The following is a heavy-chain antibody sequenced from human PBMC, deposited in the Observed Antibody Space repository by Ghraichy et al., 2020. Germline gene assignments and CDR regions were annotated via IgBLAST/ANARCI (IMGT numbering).Heavy chain of an antibody. CDR2: ISWNSGSI. CDR3: AKDLFSYYDSSTEGAFDI. D-gene: IGHD3-22*01. J-gene: IGHJ3*02. CDR1: GFTFDDYA. Sequence: GGSLRLSCAASGFTFDDYAMHWVRQAPGKGLEWVSGISWNSGSIGYADSVKGRFTISRDNAKNSLYLQMNSLRAEDTALYYCAKDLFSYYDSSTEGAFDIWGQGTMVTVSS. V-gene: IGHV3-9*01.